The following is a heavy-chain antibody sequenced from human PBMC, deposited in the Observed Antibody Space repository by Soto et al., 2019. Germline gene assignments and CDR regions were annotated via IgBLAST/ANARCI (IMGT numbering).Heavy chain of an antibody. Sequence: PSETLSLTCNVPGGSVTSASGSYYWTWIRQSPGKGLEWIGYIYYNGSTNYNPSLKSRVTMSLDTSKNQFSVRLRSVTAADTAVYYCARDRAHFYESSGRLDLWGQGMLVTVSS. V-gene: IGHV4-61*01. J-gene: IGHJ4*02. CDR2: IYYNGST. CDR1: GGSVTSASGSYY. D-gene: IGHD3-22*01. CDR3: ARDRAHFYESSGRLDL.